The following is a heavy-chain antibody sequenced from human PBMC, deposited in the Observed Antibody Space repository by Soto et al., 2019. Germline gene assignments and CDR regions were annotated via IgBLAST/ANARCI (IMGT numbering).Heavy chain of an antibody. CDR2: IWYDGSNK. D-gene: IGHD3-22*01. CDR1: GFTFSSYG. CDR3: ARGDYYDSSGYYYRGKGAFDI. V-gene: IGHV3-33*01. Sequence: QTGGTLRLSCAASGFTFSSYGMHWVRQAPGKGLEWVAVIWYDGSNKYFANSVKGRFTISRDNSRNTLYLQMNSLRAEDTAVYYYARGDYYDSSGYYYRGKGAFDIWGQGTMVTVSS. J-gene: IGHJ3*02.